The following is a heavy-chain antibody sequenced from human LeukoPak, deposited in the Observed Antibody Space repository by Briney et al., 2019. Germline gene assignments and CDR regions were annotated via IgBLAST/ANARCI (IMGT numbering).Heavy chain of an antibody. CDR2: IYNGDNT. V-gene: IGHV3-66*01. CDR1: GFTFSSNY. Sequence: PGGSLRLSCAASGFTFSSNYMTWVRQAPGKGLEWVSVIYNGDNTNYPDSVEGRFTISRDSSKNTLFLQMNSLRAEDTAVYYCARASQWLAFDYWGQGTLVTVSS. J-gene: IGHJ4*02. D-gene: IGHD6-19*01. CDR3: ARASQWLAFDY.